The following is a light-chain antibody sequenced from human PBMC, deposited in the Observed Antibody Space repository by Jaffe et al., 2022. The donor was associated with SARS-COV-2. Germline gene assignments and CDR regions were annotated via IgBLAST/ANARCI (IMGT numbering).Light chain of an antibody. CDR1: QSVSSSS. V-gene: IGKV3-20*01. CDR2: DAS. Sequence: EIVLTQSPGTLSLSTGERATLSCRASQSVSSSSLAWYQQRPGQTPRLLIYDASIRATGIPDRFSGSGSGTDFTLVISRLEPEDFAVYYCQQYGSSPRTFGQGTKVEI. CDR3: QQYGSSPRT. J-gene: IGKJ1*01.